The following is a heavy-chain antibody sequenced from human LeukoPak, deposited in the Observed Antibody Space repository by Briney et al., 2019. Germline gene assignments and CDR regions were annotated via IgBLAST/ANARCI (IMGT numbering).Heavy chain of an antibody. D-gene: IGHD3-10*01. CDR2: ISSSGSTI. CDR3: ATLSYFHFDY. CDR1: GFTFSDYY. J-gene: IGHJ4*02. V-gene: IGHV3-11*01. Sequence: GGSLRLTCAASGFTFSDYYMSWIRQAPGKGLEWLSYISSSGSTIFYADSVKGRFTFSRDNAKNSLYLQMNSLTAEDTAVYYCATLSYFHFDYWGQGTLVTVSS.